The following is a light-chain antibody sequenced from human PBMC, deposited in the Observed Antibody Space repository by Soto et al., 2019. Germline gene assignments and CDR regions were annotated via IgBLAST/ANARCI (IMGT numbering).Light chain of an antibody. CDR1: QTVYVN. V-gene: IGKV3-15*01. CDR2: GAS. Sequence: ETERTQFGATPSVAPGVRAACCCRSRQTVYVNVAWYQQKPGQSPRLLIYGASTRATGIPAMFSGRGSGTEFTLTISSLQAQDSAAYYPHQHNNSTLGTCGPGTKVDIK. J-gene: IGKJ1*01. CDR3: HQHNNSTLGT.